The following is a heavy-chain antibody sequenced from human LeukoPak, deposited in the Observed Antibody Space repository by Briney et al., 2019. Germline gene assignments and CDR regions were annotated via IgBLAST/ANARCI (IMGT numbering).Heavy chain of an antibody. CDR2: IYSGGNT. CDR3: AELGITMIGGV. Sequence: GGSLRLSCTVSGFTVSSNSMSWVRQAPGKGLEWVSFIYSGGNTHNSDSVKGRFTISRDNSKNTLYLQMNSLRAEDTAVYYCAELGITMIGGVWGKGTTVTISS. D-gene: IGHD3-10*02. CDR1: GFTVSSNS. J-gene: IGHJ6*04. V-gene: IGHV3-53*01.